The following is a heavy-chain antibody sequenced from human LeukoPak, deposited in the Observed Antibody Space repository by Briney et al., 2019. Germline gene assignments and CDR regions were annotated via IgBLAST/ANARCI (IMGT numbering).Heavy chain of an antibody. Sequence: GGSLRLSCAASGFTFSSYAMHWVRQAPGKGLEWVSSISSSSYIYYADSVKGRFTISRDNAKNSLYLQMNSLRAEDTAVYYCARGRGSQAFDIWGQGTMVTVSS. CDR2: ISSSSYI. J-gene: IGHJ3*02. CDR1: GFTFSSYA. V-gene: IGHV3-21*01. CDR3: ARGRGSQAFDI. D-gene: IGHD1-26*01.